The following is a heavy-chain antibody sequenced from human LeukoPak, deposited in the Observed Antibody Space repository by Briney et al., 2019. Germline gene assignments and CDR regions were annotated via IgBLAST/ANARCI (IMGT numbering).Heavy chain of an antibody. CDR2: IYYSGST. CDR3: ARRMGPYYMDV. V-gene: IGHV4-39*01. Sequence: PSETLSLTCTVSGGSSSSSSYDWGWIRQPPGKGLEWIGSIYYSGSTYYNPSLKSRVTISVDTSKNQFSLKLSSVTAADTAVYYCARRMGPYYMDVWGKGTTVTVSS. CDR1: GGSSSSSSYD. J-gene: IGHJ6*03. D-gene: IGHD1-26*01.